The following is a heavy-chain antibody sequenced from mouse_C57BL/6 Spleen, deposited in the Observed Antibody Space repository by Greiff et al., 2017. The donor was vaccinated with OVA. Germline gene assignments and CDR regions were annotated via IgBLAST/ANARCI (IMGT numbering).Heavy chain of an antibody. CDR1: GFSLTSYG. J-gene: IGHJ4*01. D-gene: IGHD1-1*01. CDR3: AFLLLRRGGAAMDY. Sequence: VKLVESGPGLVQPSQSLSITCTVSGFSLTSYGVHWVRQSPGKGLEWLGVIWSGGSTDYNAAFISRLSISKDNSKSQVFFKMNSLQADDTAIYYCAFLLLRRGGAAMDYWGQGTSVTVSS. CDR2: IWSGGST. V-gene: IGHV2-2*01.